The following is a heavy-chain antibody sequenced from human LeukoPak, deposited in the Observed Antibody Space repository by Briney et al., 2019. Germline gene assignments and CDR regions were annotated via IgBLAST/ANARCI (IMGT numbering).Heavy chain of an antibody. Sequence: GGSLRLSCAASRFTFSNYWMSWVRQAPGKGLEWVAHIKYDGSEKYYVDSVKGRFTISRDNAKNSLYLQMNSLGVEDTAVYYCGRNRVDIWGQGTLVTVSS. V-gene: IGHV3-7*02. CDR3: GRNRVDI. D-gene: IGHD5-12*01. J-gene: IGHJ4*02. CDR2: IKYDGSEK. CDR1: RFTFSNYW.